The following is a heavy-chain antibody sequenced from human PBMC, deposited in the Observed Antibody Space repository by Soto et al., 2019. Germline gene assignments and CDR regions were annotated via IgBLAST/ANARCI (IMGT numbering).Heavy chain of an antibody. CDR1: GFTFSSYG. CDR2: ISYDGSNK. CDR3: AKDMYDSSGYHLYYYYYGMDV. J-gene: IGHJ6*02. V-gene: IGHV3-30*18. Sequence: PGGSLRLSCAASGFTFSSYGMHWVRQAPGKGLEWVAVISYDGSNKYYADSVKGRFTISRDNSKNTLYLQMNSLRAEDTAVYYCAKDMYDSSGYHLYYYYYGMDVWGQGTTVTVSS. D-gene: IGHD3-22*01.